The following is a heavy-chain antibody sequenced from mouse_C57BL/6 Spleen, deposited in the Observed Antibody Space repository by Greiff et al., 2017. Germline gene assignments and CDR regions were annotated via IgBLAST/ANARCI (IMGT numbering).Heavy chain of an antibody. V-gene: IGHV5-17*01. CDR1: GFTFSDYG. D-gene: IGHD2-2*01. CDR2: ISSGSSTI. J-gene: IGHJ2*01. Sequence: EVQLQQSGGGLVKPGGSLKLSCAASGFTFSDYGMHWVRQAPEKGLEWVAYISSGSSTIYYADTVKGRFTISRDNAKNTLFLQMTSLRSEDTAMYYCAREGSTMVTTRNFDYWGQGTTLTVSS. CDR3: AREGSTMVTTRNFDY.